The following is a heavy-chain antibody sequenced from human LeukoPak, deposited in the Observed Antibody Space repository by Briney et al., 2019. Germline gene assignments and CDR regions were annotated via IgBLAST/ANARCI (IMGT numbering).Heavy chain of an antibody. Sequence: PGGSLRLACAASGFTFSSYWMSWVGQAPGKGLEWVANIKQDGSEKYYVDSVKGRFTISRDNAKNSLYLQMNSLRAEDTAVYYCARDSIVATIGGCWFDPWGQGTLVTVSS. CDR3: ARDSIVATIGGCWFDP. J-gene: IGHJ5*02. CDR2: IKQDGSEK. CDR1: GFTFSSYW. D-gene: IGHD5-12*01. V-gene: IGHV3-7*01.